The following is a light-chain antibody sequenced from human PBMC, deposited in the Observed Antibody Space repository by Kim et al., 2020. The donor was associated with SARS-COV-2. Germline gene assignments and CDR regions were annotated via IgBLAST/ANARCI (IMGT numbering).Light chain of an antibody. J-gene: IGLJ2*01. CDR3: QVWDTTSDHKL. CDR2: YDS. Sequence: SYELTQPPSVSVAPGKTATLTCEGDNIGSTAVHWYQQKPGQAPILVIYYDSDRPSGIPERFSGSNSGNTATLTITWVEAGYEADYYCQVWDTTSDHKLFGGGTKLTVL. CDR1: NIGSTA. V-gene: IGLV3-21*04.